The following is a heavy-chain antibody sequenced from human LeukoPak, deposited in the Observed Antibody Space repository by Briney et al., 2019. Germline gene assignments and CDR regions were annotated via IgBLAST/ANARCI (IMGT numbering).Heavy chain of an antibody. V-gene: IGHV3-9*01. J-gene: IGHJ6*02. CDR1: GFTFDDYV. Sequence: LRLSCAASGFTFDDYVMHWVRQAPGKGLEWVSGISWNSGSIGYADSVKGRFTISRDNAKNSLYLQMNSLRAEDTALYYCAKGIRGIAASDYGMDVWGQGTTVTVSS. D-gene: IGHD6-6*01. CDR2: ISWNSGSI. CDR3: AKGIRGIAASDYGMDV.